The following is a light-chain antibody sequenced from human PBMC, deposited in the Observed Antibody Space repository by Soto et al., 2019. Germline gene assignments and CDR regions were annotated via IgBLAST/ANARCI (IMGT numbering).Light chain of an antibody. V-gene: IGKV3-15*01. CDR3: QQYSDWPLT. CDR1: QTLYNN. Sequence: EIVMTQSPATLSVSPGERATLSCRASQTLYNNLAWYQQKLGQAPRLLIYGASARATDIPARFSGSGSGTEFTLTISGLQSEDFPIYYCQQYSDWPLTFGGGTKVDIK. J-gene: IGKJ4*01. CDR2: GAS.